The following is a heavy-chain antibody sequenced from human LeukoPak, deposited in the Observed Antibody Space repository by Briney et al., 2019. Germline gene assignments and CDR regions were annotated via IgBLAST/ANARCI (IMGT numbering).Heavy chain of an antibody. J-gene: IGHJ3*02. D-gene: IGHD6-13*01. CDR1: GYTFTSYY. Sequence: ASVKVSCKASGYTFTSYYMHWVRQAPGQGLEWMGIINPSGGSTSYAQKFQGRVTMTRDMSTSTVYMELSSLRSEDTAVYYCARDRGAAGAFDIWGQGTMVTVSS. V-gene: IGHV1-46*01. CDR3: ARDRGAAGAFDI. CDR2: INPSGGST.